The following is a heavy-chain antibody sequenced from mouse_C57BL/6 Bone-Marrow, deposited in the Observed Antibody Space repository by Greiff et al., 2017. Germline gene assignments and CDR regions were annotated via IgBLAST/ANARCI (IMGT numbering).Heavy chain of an antibody. CDR1: GYTFTSYW. J-gene: IGHJ2*01. CDR3: ARERGYYYTCYFDY. D-gene: IGHD1-1*02. CDR2: INPSSGDT. Sequence: QVQLQQSGAELAKPGASVKLSCKASGYTFTSYWMNWVKQRPGQGLEWIGYINPSSGDTKYNQKFKDKATLTAYKYSSTAYMQLSSLTYEDSAVYYCARERGYYYTCYFDYWGQGTTLTVSS. V-gene: IGHV1-7*01.